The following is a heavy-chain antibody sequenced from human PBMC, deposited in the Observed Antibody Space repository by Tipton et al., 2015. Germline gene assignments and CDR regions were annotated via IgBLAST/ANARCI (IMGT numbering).Heavy chain of an antibody. Sequence: SLRLSCAASGFTVSNNYMTWVRQAPGKGLEWVSVIYSGGTTSYADSVKGRFTISRDNAKNSLYLQMNSLRDEDTAVYYCARDDYGAVDYWGQGTLVTVSS. CDR2: IYSGGTT. CDR3: ARDDYGAVDY. CDR1: GFTVSNNY. V-gene: IGHV3-66*01. D-gene: IGHD4-17*01. J-gene: IGHJ4*02.